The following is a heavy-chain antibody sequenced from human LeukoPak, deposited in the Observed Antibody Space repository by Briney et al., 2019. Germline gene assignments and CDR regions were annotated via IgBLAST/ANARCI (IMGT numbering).Heavy chain of an antibody. J-gene: IGHJ5*02. D-gene: IGHD2-21*01. V-gene: IGHV1-2*02. CDR1: GYSFTDYY. CDR2: INHNSGGT. Sequence: ASVKVSCKTSGYSFTDYYMHWVRPAPGQGVEWMGWINHNSGGTSSAQKFQGRVTMTRDTSITTVYMEVSWLTSDDTAIYYCARADRLHGGPYLIGPWGQGTLVTVSS. CDR3: ARADRLHGGPYLIGP.